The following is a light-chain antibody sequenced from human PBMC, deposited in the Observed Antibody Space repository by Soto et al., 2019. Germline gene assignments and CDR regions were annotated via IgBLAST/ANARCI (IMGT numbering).Light chain of an antibody. CDR3: QTWGTAIHDVV. CDR1: SGHNTYA. Sequence: QLVLTQSPSASASLGASVKLTCTLNSGHNTYAIAWHQQQPEKGPRYLMKLNSDGSHSKGDGIPDRFSGSSSGAERHLTISSLQSEDEADYYCQTWGTAIHDVVFGGGTKLTVL. J-gene: IGLJ2*01. CDR2: LNSDGSH. V-gene: IGLV4-69*01.